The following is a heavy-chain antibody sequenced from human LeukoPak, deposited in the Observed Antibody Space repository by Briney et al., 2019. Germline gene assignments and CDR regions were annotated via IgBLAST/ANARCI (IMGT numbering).Heavy chain of an antibody. J-gene: IGHJ6*02. CDR1: GFTVSSNY. D-gene: IGHD2-2*01. CDR3: AREITPVQYQLLLGYYYYYGMDV. V-gene: IGHV3-66*01. Sequence: GGSLRLSCAASGFTVSSNYMCWVRQAPGKGLEWVSVIYSGGSTYYADSVKGRFTISRDNSKNTLYLQMNSLRAEDTAVYYCAREITPVQYQLLLGYYYYYGMDVWGQGTTVTVSS. CDR2: IYSGGST.